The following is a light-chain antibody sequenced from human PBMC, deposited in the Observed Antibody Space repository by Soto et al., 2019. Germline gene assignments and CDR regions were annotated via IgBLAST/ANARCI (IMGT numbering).Light chain of an antibody. Sequence: QSVLTQPPSVSAAPGQKVTISCSGSRSDIGNNYVSWYQQLPGTAPKLLIYDNNIRPSGIPDRFSASKSGTSATLGITGLQTGDEADYYCGTWDSSLSVLLFGGGTKLTVL. V-gene: IGLV1-51*01. CDR1: RSDIGNNY. J-gene: IGLJ2*01. CDR3: GTWDSSLSVLL. CDR2: DNN.